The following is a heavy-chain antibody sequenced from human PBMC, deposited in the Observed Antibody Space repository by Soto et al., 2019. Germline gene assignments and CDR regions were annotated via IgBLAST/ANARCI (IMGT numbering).Heavy chain of an antibody. J-gene: IGHJ4*02. D-gene: IGHD2-21*01. CDR2: IKHDGSEK. V-gene: IGHV3-7*01. CDR1: GFTFNDYW. CDR3: ARTYSPWDY. Sequence: VQLVESGGGLVQPGGSLRLSCAASGFTFNDYWMSWVRQAPGKGLEWVANIKHDGSEKNYVDSVRGRFTISRDNAKSSLYLQMNSLRAEDTAVYYCARTYSPWDYWGQGTLVTVSS.